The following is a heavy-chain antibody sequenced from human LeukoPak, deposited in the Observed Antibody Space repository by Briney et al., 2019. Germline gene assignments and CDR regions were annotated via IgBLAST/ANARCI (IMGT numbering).Heavy chain of an antibody. CDR2: IGGRGGST. CDR1: GFTFSDYG. Sequence: PGGTLRLSCAASGFTFSDYGMSWVRQAPGKGLEWVSTIGGRGGSTYYADSVKGRFTISRDNSENTLYLQINSLRVEDTAVYYCAKDTPTTGYHLDSWGQGTLVTVSS. D-gene: IGHD1-1*01. V-gene: IGHV3-23*01. CDR3: AKDTPTTGYHLDS. J-gene: IGHJ4*02.